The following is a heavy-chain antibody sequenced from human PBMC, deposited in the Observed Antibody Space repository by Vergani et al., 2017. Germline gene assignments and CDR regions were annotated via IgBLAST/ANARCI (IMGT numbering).Heavy chain of an antibody. CDR3: ARGVKGGSSWHRFDY. V-gene: IGHV3-23*01. D-gene: IGHD6-13*01. CDR1: GFTFSSYA. Sequence: EVQLLESGGGLVQPGGSLRLSCAASGFTFSSYAMSWVRQAPGKGLEWVSAISGSGGSTYYADSVKGRFTISRDNSKNTLYLQRNSLRAEDTAVYYCARGVKGGSSWHRFDYWGQGTLVTVSA. CDR2: ISGSGGST. J-gene: IGHJ4*02.